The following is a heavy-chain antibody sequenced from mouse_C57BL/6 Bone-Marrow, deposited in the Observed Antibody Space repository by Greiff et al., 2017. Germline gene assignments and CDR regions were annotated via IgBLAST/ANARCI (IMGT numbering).Heavy chain of an antibody. J-gene: IGHJ3*01. CDR2: IDPSDSYT. CDR3: ARAGLLLRAWFAY. Sequence: QVQLQQPGAELVMPGASVKLSCKASGYTFTSYWMHWVKQRPGQGLEWIGEIDPSDSYTNYNQKFKGKSTLTVDNSSSTAYMQLSSLTSEDSAVYYCARAGLLLRAWFAYWGQGTLVTVSA. CDR1: GYTFTSYW. D-gene: IGHD2-3*01. V-gene: IGHV1-69*01.